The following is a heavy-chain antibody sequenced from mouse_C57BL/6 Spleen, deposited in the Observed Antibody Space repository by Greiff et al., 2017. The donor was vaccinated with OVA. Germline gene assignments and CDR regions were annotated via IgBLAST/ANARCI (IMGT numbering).Heavy chain of an antibody. J-gene: IGHJ2*01. Sequence: VQLQQSGAELMKPGASVKLSCKATGYTFTGYWIEWVKQRPGHGLEWIGEILPGSGNTNYNEKFKGKATFTADTTSNTAYMQLSSLTTDDSSIYCCASIYYDYGFDYWGQGTTLTVSS. CDR3: ASIYYDYGFDY. CDR2: ILPGSGNT. D-gene: IGHD2-4*01. CDR1: GYTFTGYW. V-gene: IGHV1-9*01.